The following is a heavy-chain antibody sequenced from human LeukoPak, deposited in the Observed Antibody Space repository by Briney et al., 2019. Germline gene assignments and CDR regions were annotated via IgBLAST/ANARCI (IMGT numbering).Heavy chain of an antibody. CDR1: GFTFSSYS. J-gene: IGHJ4*02. D-gene: IGHD6-13*01. Sequence: GGSLRLSCAASGFTFSSYSINWVRQAPGKGLEWVSSISSGSGYIYYADSVKGRYTISRDDAKSSLYLQMNSLRADDTAVYYCARDGWPGSSYYRPFDYWGQGTLVTVSS. V-gene: IGHV3-21*01. CDR3: ARDGWPGSSYYRPFDY. CDR2: ISSGSGYI.